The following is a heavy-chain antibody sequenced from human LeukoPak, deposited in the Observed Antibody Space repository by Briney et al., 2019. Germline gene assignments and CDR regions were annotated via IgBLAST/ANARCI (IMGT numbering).Heavy chain of an antibody. D-gene: IGHD6-19*01. J-gene: IGHJ4*02. CDR2: IYPDESDT. Sequence: GESLKISCKGSGYSFPSYWIGWVRQMPGKGLEWMGIIYPDESDTRYSPSFQGQVTISADKSINNTYLQWSSLKASDTAMYYCARPRIAVAGTGGYYFDYWGRGTLVTVSS. CDR3: ARPRIAVAGTGGYYFDY. V-gene: IGHV5-51*01. CDR1: GYSFPSYW.